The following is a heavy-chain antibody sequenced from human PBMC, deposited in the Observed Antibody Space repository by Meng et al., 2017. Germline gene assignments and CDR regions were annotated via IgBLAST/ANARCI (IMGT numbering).Heavy chain of an antibody. CDR1: GFTFSSYA. CDR2: ISGSGGST. Sequence: GKSLKISCAASGFTFSSYAMSWVRQAPGKGLEWVSAISGSGGSTYYADSVKGRFTISRDNSKNTLYLQMNSLRAEDTAVYYCAKFYSSSWYFDYWGQGTLVTVSS. CDR3: AKFYSSSWYFDY. D-gene: IGHD6-13*01. J-gene: IGHJ4*02. V-gene: IGHV3-23*01.